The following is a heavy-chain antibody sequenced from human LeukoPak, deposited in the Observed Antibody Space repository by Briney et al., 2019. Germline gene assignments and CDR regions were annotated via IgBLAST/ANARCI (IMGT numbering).Heavy chain of an antibody. J-gene: IGHJ6*02. CDR2: INPNSGGT. D-gene: IGHD2-15*01. CDR3: AGSGGRDYYYYGMDV. Sequence: ASVKVSCKASGYTFTGYYMHWVRQAPGQGLEWMGWINPNSGGTNYAQKFQGRVTVTRNTSISTAYMELSSLRSEDTAVYYCAGSGGRDYYYYGMDVWGQGTTVTVSS. V-gene: IGHV1-2*02. CDR1: GYTFTGYY.